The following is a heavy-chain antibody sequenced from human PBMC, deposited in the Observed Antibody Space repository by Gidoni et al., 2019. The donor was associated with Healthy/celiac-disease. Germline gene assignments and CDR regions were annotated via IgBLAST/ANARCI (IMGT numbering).Heavy chain of an antibody. CDR1: GYSFTSYW. CDR2: IYPGDFDT. Sequence: EVQLVQSGAEVKKPWESLQLSCKGSGYSFTSYWIGWVRQMPGKGLAWMGIIYPGDFDTRYSPSFQGQVTISADKSISTAYLQWSSLKASDTAMYYCATMERRGYSGYAPDAFDIWGQGTMVTVSS. D-gene: IGHD5-12*01. J-gene: IGHJ3*02. V-gene: IGHV5-51*03. CDR3: ATMERRGYSGYAPDAFDI.